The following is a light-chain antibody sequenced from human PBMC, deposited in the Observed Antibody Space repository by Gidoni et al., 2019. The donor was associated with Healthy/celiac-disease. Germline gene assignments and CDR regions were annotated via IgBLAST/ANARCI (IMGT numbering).Light chain of an antibody. V-gene: IGKV3-15*01. CDR2: AAS. CDR1: QSLNSN. CDR3: QQYNNWLRT. Sequence: EIVMTQSPATLSVSPGERATLSCRASQSLNSNLAWYQQKPDQAPRLLIYAASTRATGIPARFSGSGSGTEFTLTISSLQSEDFAVYYCQQYNNWLRTFXXXTKVEIK. J-gene: IGKJ1*01.